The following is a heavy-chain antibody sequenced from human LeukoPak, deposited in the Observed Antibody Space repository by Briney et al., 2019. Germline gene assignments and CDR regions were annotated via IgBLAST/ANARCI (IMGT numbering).Heavy chain of an antibody. CDR2: INHSGST. CDR3: ARRYSSGWLQWYYFDY. Sequence: SETLSFTCAVYGGSFSGYYWSWIRQPPGKGLEWIGEINHSGSTNYNPSLKSRVTISVDTSKNQFSLKLSSVTAADTAVYYCARRYSSGWLQWYYFDYWGQGTLVTVSS. D-gene: IGHD6-19*01. V-gene: IGHV4-34*01. CDR1: GGSFSGYY. J-gene: IGHJ4*02.